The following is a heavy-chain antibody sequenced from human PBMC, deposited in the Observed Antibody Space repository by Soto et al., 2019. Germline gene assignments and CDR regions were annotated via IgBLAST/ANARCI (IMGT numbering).Heavy chain of an antibody. D-gene: IGHD3-22*01. CDR1: GGTFSSYA. J-gene: IGHJ3*02. CDR2: IIPIFGTA. Sequence: QVQLVQSGAEVKKPGSSVKVSCKASGGTFSSYAISWVRQAPGQGLEWKGGIIPIFGTANYAQKFQGRVTITADESTSTAYMELSSLRSEDTAVYYCATYYYDSSGYWMSAFDIWGQGTMVTVSS. V-gene: IGHV1-69*01. CDR3: ATYYYDSSGYWMSAFDI.